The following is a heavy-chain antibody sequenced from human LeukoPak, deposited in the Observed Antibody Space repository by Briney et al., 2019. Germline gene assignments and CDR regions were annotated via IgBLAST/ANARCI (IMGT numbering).Heavy chain of an antibody. CDR1: GYTLTGYY. D-gene: IGHD3-22*01. J-gene: IGHJ4*02. V-gene: IGHV1-2*02. CDR2: INPNSGGT. CDR3: ARDGRSYYYDSSGYSTGDY. Sequence: ASVKVSCKASGYTLTGYYMHWVRQAPGQGLEWMGWINPNSGGTNYAQKFQGRVTMTRDTSISTAYMELSRLRSDDTAVYYCARDGRSYYYDSSGYSTGDYWGQGTLVTVSS.